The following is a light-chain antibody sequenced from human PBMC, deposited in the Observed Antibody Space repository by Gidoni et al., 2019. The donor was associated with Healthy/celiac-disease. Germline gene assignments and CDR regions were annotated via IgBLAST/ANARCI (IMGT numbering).Light chain of an antibody. CDR3: SSWTSSSTLV. Sequence: QSALTQPASVSGSPGQSITISCTGTSSDVGGYNFFSWYQQHPTKAPKLMIYDVSNRPSGVSNRFSGSKSGNTASLTISGLQAEDEADYYCSSWTSSSTLVFGGGTKLTVL. CDR1: SSDVGGYNF. CDR2: DVS. V-gene: IGLV2-14*03. J-gene: IGLJ2*01.